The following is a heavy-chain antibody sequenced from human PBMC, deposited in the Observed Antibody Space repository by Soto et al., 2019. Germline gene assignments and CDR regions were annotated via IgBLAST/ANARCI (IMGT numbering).Heavy chain of an antibody. CDR2: IIPIFGTA. J-gene: IGHJ4*02. Sequence: QVQLVQSGAEVKKPGSSVKVSCKASGGTFSSYAISWVRQAPGQGLEWMGGIIPIFGTANYAQKFQGRVTITADKSTSTAYMELSSVRSEDTAVYYCAIDPAYCGGDCPSGAYWGQGTLVTVSS. V-gene: IGHV1-69*06. CDR3: AIDPAYCGGDCPSGAY. D-gene: IGHD2-21*02. CDR1: GGTFSSYA.